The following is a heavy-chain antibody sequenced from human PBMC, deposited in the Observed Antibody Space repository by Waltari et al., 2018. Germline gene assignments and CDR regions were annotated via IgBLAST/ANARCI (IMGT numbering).Heavy chain of an antibody. V-gene: IGHV3-7*01. CDR1: GFIFSTDW. CDR3: SKRLDI. CDR2: INQDGGEK. J-gene: IGHJ3*02. Sequence: EVQLVESGGGLVQPGGSLRLSCEASGFIFSTDWMDWVRQAPGKGFQLVANINQDGGEKYYLDSVKCRFTISRDNAKKSVYLEMNSLRAEYTAIYYCSKRLDIWGRGIMVAVSS.